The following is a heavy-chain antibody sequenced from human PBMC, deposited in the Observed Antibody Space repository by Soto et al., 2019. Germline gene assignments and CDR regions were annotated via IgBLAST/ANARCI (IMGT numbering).Heavy chain of an antibody. V-gene: IGHV3-23*01. CDR1: GFAFSSYA. J-gene: IGHJ4*02. D-gene: IGHD3-3*01. CDR3: AKDRGSYYDFWGGYFDY. Sequence: EVQLLESGGGLVQPGGSLRLSCGASGFAFSSYAMNWVRQAPGKGLEWVSAISGSAGSTYYADSVKGRFTVSRENSKNTLFLQMDSLRVEDTAVYYCAKDRGSYYDFWGGYFDYWGQGTLVTVSS. CDR2: ISGSAGST.